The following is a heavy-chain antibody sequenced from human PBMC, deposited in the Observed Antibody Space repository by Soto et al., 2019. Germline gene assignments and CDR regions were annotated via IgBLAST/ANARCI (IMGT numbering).Heavy chain of an antibody. CDR3: AHIVVAGLGYYFDY. J-gene: IGHJ4*02. V-gene: IGHV2-5*02. CDR1: GFSLSRTRMA. CDR2: IYWDDDK. Sequence: QITLKESGPTLVKPTQTLTLTCTFSGFSLSRTRMAVGWIRQPPGKALEWLALIYWDDDKRYSPFLKSRHTITKAPSKNQVVLTMSNMDPVDTARYYCAHIVVAGLGYYFDYWGQGTLVTVSS. D-gene: IGHD6-19*01.